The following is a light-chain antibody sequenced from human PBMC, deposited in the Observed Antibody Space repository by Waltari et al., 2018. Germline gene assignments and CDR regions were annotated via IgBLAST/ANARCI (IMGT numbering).Light chain of an antibody. J-gene: IGLJ1*01. CDR3: CSYAGDSSYV. CDR2: DVT. CDR1: SSDVGAYKY. Sequence: QSALTQPRSVSGSPGQSVTISCTGTSSDVGAYKYVSWYQHHPGKAPKLILFDVTKRPSGVPDRFSGSKSGDMASLTISGLEASDESDYFCCSYAGDSSYVFGTGTTVSVL. V-gene: IGLV2-11*01.